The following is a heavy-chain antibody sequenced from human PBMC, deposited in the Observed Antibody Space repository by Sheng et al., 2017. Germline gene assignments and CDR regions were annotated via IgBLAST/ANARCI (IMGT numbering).Heavy chain of an antibody. Sequence: QVQLQESGPGLVKPSETLSLTCAVSGYSISSGYYWGWIRQPPGKGLEWIGSIYHSGSTYYNPSLKSRVTISVDTSKNQFSLKLSSVTAADTAVYYCARDQLGGSGSYLDYWGQGTLVTVSS. V-gene: IGHV4-38-2*02. CDR3: ARDQLGGSGSYLDY. CDR1: GYSISSGYY. J-gene: IGHJ4*02. CDR2: IYHSGST. D-gene: IGHD3-10*01.